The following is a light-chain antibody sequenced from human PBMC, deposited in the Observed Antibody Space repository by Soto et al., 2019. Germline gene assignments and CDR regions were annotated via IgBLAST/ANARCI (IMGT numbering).Light chain of an antibody. CDR3: MQATHYPPYT. V-gene: IGKV2-24*01. CDR2: RVS. CDR1: QSLVHNDGTTY. J-gene: IGKJ2*01. Sequence: IVMTQTPLSSPVTLGQPASISCRSSQSLVHNDGTTYLNWLHQRPGQPPRLLIYRVSNRFSWVPDRFSGSGAGTDFTLRISRVEAEDVGIYYCMQATHYPPYTFGQGTKLEI.